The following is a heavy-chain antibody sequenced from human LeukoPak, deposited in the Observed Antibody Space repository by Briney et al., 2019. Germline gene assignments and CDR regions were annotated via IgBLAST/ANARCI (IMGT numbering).Heavy chain of an antibody. J-gene: IGHJ5*02. D-gene: IGHD4-11*01. Sequence: GGSLRLSFAASGFKFKTYVMTWVRQAPGKGLEWVSSIGDSGTPTYYADSVRGRFVISRDNSNNILYLRLNNLTAEDTAIYFCARGLCATTDCGLRAFDPWGQGSLVTVSS. CDR2: IGDSGTPT. V-gene: IGHV3-23*01. CDR3: ARGLCATTDCGLRAFDP. CDR1: GFKFKTYV.